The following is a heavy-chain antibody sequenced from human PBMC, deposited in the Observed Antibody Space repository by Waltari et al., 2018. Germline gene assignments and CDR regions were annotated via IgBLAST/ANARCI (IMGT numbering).Heavy chain of an antibody. D-gene: IGHD1-26*01. Sequence: QVHLVQSGAEVKKPGASVKVSCKASGYTFTGYQIHWVRQAPGQGLEWMGWTNPNSGGTNYAQNFQGRVTITRDTSIRTAYMELSRPRSDDTAMYYCARDLVVGSGDYWGQGTLVTVSS. V-gene: IGHV1-2*02. CDR2: TNPNSGGT. CDR3: ARDLVVGSGDY. CDR1: GYTFTGYQ. J-gene: IGHJ4*02.